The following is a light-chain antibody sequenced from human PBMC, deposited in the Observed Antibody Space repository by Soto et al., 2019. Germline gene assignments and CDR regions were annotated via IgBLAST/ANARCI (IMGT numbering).Light chain of an antibody. CDR1: QSLSNNIC. CDR3: QQYGSSPT. V-gene: IGKV3-20*01. J-gene: IGKJ5*01. Sequence: EIVLTQSPGTLSLSPGERATLSFRVSQSLSNNICLAWFQQKPGQAPRLLIYGASSRATGIPNRFSGSGSGTDFTLTFSRLEPDDFAVYFCQQYGSSPTSCQGTCLEIK. CDR2: GAS.